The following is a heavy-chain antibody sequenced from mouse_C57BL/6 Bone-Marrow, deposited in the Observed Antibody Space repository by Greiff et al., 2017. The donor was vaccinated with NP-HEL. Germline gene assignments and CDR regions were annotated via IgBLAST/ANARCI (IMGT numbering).Heavy chain of an antibody. D-gene: IGHD2-3*01. J-gene: IGHJ4*01. V-gene: IGHV14-2*01. Sequence: VQLKQSGAELVKPGASVKLSCTASGFNIKDYYLHWVKQRTEQGLEWIGRIDPEDGETKYAPKFQGKATITADTSSNTAYLQLSSLTSEDTAVYYGARIWLLPYYYAMDYWGQGTSVTVSS. CDR3: ARIWLLPYYYAMDY. CDR1: GFNIKDYY. CDR2: IDPEDGET.